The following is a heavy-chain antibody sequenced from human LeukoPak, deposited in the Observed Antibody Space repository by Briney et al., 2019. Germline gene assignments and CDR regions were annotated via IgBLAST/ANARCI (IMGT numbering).Heavy chain of an antibody. V-gene: IGHV3-30*04. J-gene: IGHJ4*02. CDR3: ARANSSSWHYFDY. CDR1: GFTFSDYT. D-gene: IGHD6-13*01. CDR2: ISYDGGQK. Sequence: GGSLRLSCAASGFTFSDYTMHWVRQAPGKGLKWVAVISYDGGQKYHADSVKGRFTISRDNSKNTVSLQMNSLRAEDTAVFYCARANSSSWHYFDYWGQGTLVTVSS.